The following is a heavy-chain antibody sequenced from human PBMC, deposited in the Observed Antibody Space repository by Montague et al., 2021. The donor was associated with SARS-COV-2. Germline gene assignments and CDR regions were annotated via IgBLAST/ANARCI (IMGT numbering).Heavy chain of an antibody. CDR3: ARGGGVVGNWFDP. J-gene: IGHJ5*02. Sequence: SETLSLTCTVSGGSISSSSYYWGWIRQPPGKGLEWIGSIYYSGSTYYNPSLKSRVTISVDTSKNQFSLKLSSVTAADTAVYYCARGGGVVGNWFDPWGQGTLVTVSS. CDR1: GGSISSSSYY. D-gene: IGHD3-16*01. V-gene: IGHV4-39*07. CDR2: IYYSGST.